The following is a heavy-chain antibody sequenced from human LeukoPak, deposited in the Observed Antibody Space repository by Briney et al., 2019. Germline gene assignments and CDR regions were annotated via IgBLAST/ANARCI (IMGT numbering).Heavy chain of an antibody. CDR1: GFTFDNNV. Sequence: GGSLRLSCAASGFTFDNNVMSWVRQAPGKGLEWVSLISGSGDNTYYADSVRGRFTISRDNSKNTLYLQMNSLRAEDTAVYYCARDTTYGDYYYYGMDVWGQGTTVTVSS. CDR3: ARDTTYGDYYYYGMDV. J-gene: IGHJ6*02. D-gene: IGHD4-17*01. V-gene: IGHV3-23*01. CDR2: ISGSGDNT.